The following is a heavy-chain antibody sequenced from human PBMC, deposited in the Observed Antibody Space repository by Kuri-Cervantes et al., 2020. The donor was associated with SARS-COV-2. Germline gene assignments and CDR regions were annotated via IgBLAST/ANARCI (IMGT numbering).Heavy chain of an antibody. J-gene: IGHJ6*02. Sequence: SVQVSCKASGGTFSSYAISWVRQAPVQGLEWMGGIIPIFGKANYAQKFQGRVTITADKSTSTAYMELSSLRSEDTAVYYCARDHPTVTPSSGMDVWGQGTTVTVSS. V-gene: IGHV1-69*06. CDR1: GGTFSSYA. CDR2: IIPIFGKA. D-gene: IGHD4-11*01. CDR3: ARDHPTVTPSSGMDV.